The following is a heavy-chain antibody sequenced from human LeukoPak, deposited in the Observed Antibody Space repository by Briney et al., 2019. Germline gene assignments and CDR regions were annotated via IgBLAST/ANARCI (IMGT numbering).Heavy chain of an antibody. J-gene: IGHJ4*02. V-gene: IGHV4-34*01. CDR2: INHSGST. CDR3: ANSLYCTSASCLYYFDY. Sequence: SETLSLTCAVYGGSLSGYYWSWIRQPPGKGLEWIGEINHSGSTNYNPSLKSRVTISVDTSKNQFSLKLSSVTSADTAVYYCANSLYCTSASCLYYFDYWGQGTLVTVSS. CDR1: GGSLSGYY. D-gene: IGHD2-2*01.